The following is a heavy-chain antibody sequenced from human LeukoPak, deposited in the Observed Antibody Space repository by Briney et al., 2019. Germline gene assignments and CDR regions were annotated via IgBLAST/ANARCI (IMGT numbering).Heavy chain of an antibody. D-gene: IGHD6-19*01. CDR3: ARLQWQPPDY. V-gene: IGHV3-7*03. Sequence: GGSLRLSCVASGFPFSSYWMTWVRLAPGKGPEWVANIKQDGSEKYHVDSVKGRFTVSRDNANNLLYLQMNSLRVEDTAVYYCARLQWQPPDYWGQGTLVIVSS. CDR1: GFPFSSYW. CDR2: IKQDGSEK. J-gene: IGHJ4*02.